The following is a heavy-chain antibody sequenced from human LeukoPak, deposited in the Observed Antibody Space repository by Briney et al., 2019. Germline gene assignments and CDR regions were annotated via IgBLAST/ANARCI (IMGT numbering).Heavy chain of an antibody. Sequence: GGSLRLSCVVSGFPFSNNPMNWVRQAPGKGPEWVSYISTAITTTYYAESVKGRFTISRDNAKNSLYLQMNSLRVEDTAVYYCARDGGKGYEIDYWGQGTLVTVSS. D-gene: IGHD2-2*01. CDR2: ISTAITTT. V-gene: IGHV3-48*01. CDR1: GFPFSNNP. CDR3: ARDGGKGYEIDY. J-gene: IGHJ4*02.